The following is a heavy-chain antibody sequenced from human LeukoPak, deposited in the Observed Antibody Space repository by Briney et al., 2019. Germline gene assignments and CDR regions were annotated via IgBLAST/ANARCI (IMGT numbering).Heavy chain of an antibody. D-gene: IGHD3-3*01. Sequence: SETLSLTCTVSGGSISSYYWSWLRQPAGKGLEWIGRIYTSGSTNYNPSLKSRVTMSVDTSKNQFSLKLSSVTAADTAVYYCARAPPDFWSAFAPMGAFDIWGQGTMVTVSS. CDR3: ARAPPDFWSAFAPMGAFDI. J-gene: IGHJ3*02. CDR2: IYTSGST. CDR1: GGSISSYY. V-gene: IGHV4-4*07.